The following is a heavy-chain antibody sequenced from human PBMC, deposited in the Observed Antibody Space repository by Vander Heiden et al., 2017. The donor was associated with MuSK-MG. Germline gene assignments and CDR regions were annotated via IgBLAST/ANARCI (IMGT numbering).Heavy chain of an antibody. CDR3: AREDYDSWTGYLVWFDP. Sequence: TFTGYYMHWVRQAPGQGLEWMGWINPNSGGTNYAQKFQGRVTMTRDTSISTAYMELSRLRSDDTAVYYCAREDYDSWTGYLVWFDPWGQGTMVTVYS. J-gene: IGHJ5*02. CDR2: INPNSGGT. D-gene: IGHD3-9*01. CDR1: TFTGYY. V-gene: IGHV1-2*02.